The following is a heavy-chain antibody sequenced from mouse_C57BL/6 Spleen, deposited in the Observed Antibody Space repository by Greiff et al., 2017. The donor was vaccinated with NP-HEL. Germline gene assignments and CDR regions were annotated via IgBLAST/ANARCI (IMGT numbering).Heavy chain of an antibody. CDR3: ARNHYGSSYHWYFDV. CDR1: GYTFTSYW. CDR2: LDPSDSST. J-gene: IGHJ1*03. V-gene: IGHV1-50*01. D-gene: IGHD1-1*01. Sequence: QVQLQQPGAELVKPGASVKLSCKASGYTFTSYWMQWVKQRPGQGLEWIGELDPSDSSTNYNQKFKGKATLTVDTSSSTAYMQLSSLTSEDSAVYYCARNHYGSSYHWYFDVWGTGTTVTVSS.